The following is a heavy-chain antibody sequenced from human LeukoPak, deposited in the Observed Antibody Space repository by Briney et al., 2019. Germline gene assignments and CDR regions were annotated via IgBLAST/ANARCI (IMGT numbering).Heavy chain of an antibody. Sequence: GGSLRLSCAASGFTFSSYAMSWVRQAPGKGLEWVSAISGSGDTTYYADSVKGRFSVSRDNSKNTLYLQMNSLRAEDTAVYYCAKRTGGIAATGTAGFDIWGQGTMVTVSS. CDR3: AKRTGGIAATGTAGFDI. D-gene: IGHD6-13*01. J-gene: IGHJ3*02. CDR1: GFTFSSYA. CDR2: ISGSGDTT. V-gene: IGHV3-23*01.